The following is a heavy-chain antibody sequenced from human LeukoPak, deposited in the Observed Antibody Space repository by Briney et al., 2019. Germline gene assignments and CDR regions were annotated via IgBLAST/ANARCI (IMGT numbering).Heavy chain of an antibody. CDR2: INTNSGGT. CDR3: TRGLSIATRPAYYFDY. J-gene: IGHJ4*02. V-gene: IGHV1-2*02. D-gene: IGHD6-6*01. Sequence: GASLKVSCKASGHTFTDYYMHWVRQAPGQGFEWMGWINTNSGGTNYAQKFQGRVTMTRDTSISTAYMELTSLRSNDTAVYYCTRGLSIATRPAYYFDYWGQGTLVTVSS. CDR1: GHTFTDYY.